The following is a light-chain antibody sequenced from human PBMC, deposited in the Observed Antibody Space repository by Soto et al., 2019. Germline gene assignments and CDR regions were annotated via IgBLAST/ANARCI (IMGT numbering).Light chain of an antibody. Sequence: EIVLTQSPGTLSLSPGERATLSCRASQTVSSSYLAWYQQKPGQAPRLLIYGASSRSTGIPDRFRGSGSGTDFTLTISRLEPEGFAVYYCQHYGSSPYTFGQGTKLEIK. CDR2: GAS. CDR1: QTVSSSY. CDR3: QHYGSSPYT. V-gene: IGKV3-20*01. J-gene: IGKJ2*01.